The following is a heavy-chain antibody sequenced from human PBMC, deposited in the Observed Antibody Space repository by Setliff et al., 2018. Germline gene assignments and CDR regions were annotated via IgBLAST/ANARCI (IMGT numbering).Heavy chain of an antibody. V-gene: IGHV3-30*02. J-gene: IGHJ4*02. Sequence: GGSLSLSCAASGFTFSNHGMHWVRQAPGKGLEWVAFIRHDGNNKYYKDSVRGRFTISRDNSKNTVYLQMNSLRPEDTAVYHCAKELIEVMMTGLEFWGQGTMVTVSS. CDR1: GFTFSNHG. D-gene: IGHD3-22*01. CDR3: AKELIEVMMTGLEF. CDR2: IRHDGNNK.